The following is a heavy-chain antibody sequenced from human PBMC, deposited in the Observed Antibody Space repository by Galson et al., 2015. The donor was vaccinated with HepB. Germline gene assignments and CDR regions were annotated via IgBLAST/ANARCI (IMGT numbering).Heavy chain of an antibody. Sequence: SLRLSCAASGFTFTSYDMTWVRRAPGKGLEWVSVIDTSGGHTSYADSVEGRFPISRDNSKSTLSLQMNSLRVEDTAIYYCASYRVTAGRWFDPWGQGTLVTVSS. V-gene: IGHV3-23*01. CDR1: GFTFTSYD. J-gene: IGHJ5*02. D-gene: IGHD2-2*01. CDR2: IDTSGGHT. CDR3: ASYRVTAGRWFDP.